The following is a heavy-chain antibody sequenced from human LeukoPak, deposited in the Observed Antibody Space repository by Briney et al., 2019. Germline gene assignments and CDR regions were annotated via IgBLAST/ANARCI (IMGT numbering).Heavy chain of an antibody. D-gene: IGHD6-6*01. V-gene: IGHV4-4*09. CDR3: ARRTRYSSSSHWFDP. J-gene: IGHJ5*02. CDR1: GGSISSYY. CDR2: IYTSGST. Sequence: SETLSLTCTVSGGSISSYYWSWIRQPPGKGLEWIGYIYTSGSTNYNPSLKSRVTISVDTSKNQFSLKLSSVTAADTAVYYCARRTRYSSSSHWFDPWGRGTLVTVSS.